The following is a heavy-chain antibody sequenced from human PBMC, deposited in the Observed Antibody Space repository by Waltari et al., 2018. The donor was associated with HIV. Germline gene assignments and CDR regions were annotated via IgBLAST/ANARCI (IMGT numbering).Heavy chain of an antibody. CDR1: GITFSSYS. CDR3: VRDWAGGDY. J-gene: IGHJ4*02. D-gene: IGHD2-15*01. Sequence: EVQLVESGGGLVQPGGSLRLSCVASGITFSSYSMNWVRQAPTKGLEWVSYISSSSSTMYYADSVKGRFTISRDNAKNSLYLQMNSLRDDDTAVYYCVRDWAGGDYWGQGTLVTVSS. V-gene: IGHV3-48*02. CDR2: ISSSSSTM.